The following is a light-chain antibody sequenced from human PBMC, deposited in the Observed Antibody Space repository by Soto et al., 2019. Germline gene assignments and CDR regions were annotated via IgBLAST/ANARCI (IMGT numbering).Light chain of an antibody. CDR3: SSYTSTMTNV. CDR2: DVV. V-gene: IGLV2-14*03. Sequence: QSALTQPASVSGSPGQSITISCTGTSSDVGGFNSVSWYQLRPGTAPKLILYDVVDRPSGVSYRFSVSKSGNTASLTISGLQAADEADYFCSSYTSTMTNVFGSGTKVTVL. CDR1: SSDVGGFNS. J-gene: IGLJ1*01.